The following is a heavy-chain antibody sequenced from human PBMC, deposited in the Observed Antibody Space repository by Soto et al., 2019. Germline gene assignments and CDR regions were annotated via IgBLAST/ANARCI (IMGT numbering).Heavy chain of an antibody. J-gene: IGHJ4*02. D-gene: IGHD6-19*01. V-gene: IGHV3-53*01. CDR1: GFTVSSKY. CDR3: VQTTGWPGFDF. CDR2: IYGGGTT. Sequence: EVQLVESGGGWIQPGGSLRLSCAASGFTVSSKYMTWVRQAPGKGLEGVSVIYGGGTTYYADSVKGRFTSSRDNSKNTLYLQMNSLRAEDAALYYCVQTTGWPGFDFWGQGTLVTVSS.